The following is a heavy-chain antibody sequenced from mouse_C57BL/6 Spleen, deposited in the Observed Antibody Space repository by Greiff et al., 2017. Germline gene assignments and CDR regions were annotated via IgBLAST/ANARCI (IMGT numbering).Heavy chain of an antibody. CDR3: ARAPGRLRQDYYAMDY. Sequence: VQLQQSGAELVKPGASVKLSCTASGFNIKDYYMHWVKQRTEQGLEWIGRIDPEDGKTKYAPKFQGKATITADTSSNTAYLQLSSLTSEDTAVYYCARAPGRLRQDYYAMDYWGQGTSVTVSS. CDR1: GFNIKDYY. J-gene: IGHJ4*01. V-gene: IGHV14-2*01. D-gene: IGHD2-4*01. CDR2: IDPEDGKT.